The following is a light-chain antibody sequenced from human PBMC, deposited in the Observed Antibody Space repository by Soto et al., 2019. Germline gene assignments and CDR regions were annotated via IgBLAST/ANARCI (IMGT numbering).Light chain of an antibody. CDR3: QQYGSSPTT. J-gene: IGKJ1*01. V-gene: IGKV3-20*01. CDR1: HIVTSNY. CDR2: CAS. Sequence: EIVLTQSPGTLSLSPGDRATLSCRASHIVTSNYLAWYQQKPGQAPRLLFFCASIRATGIPDRFSGSGSGTDFTLTISRLEPEDSAVYHCQQYGSSPTTFGQGTKVEIK.